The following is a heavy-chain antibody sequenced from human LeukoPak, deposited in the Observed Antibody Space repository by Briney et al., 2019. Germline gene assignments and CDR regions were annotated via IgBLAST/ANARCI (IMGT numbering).Heavy chain of an antibody. D-gene: IGHD3-22*01. J-gene: IGHJ6*02. CDR2: ISCNSGSI. V-gene: IGHV3-9*01. CDR1: GFTFDDYA. Sequence: GGSLRLSCAASGFTFDDYAMHWVRQAPGKGLEWVSCISCNSGSIVYADSVKGRFTISRDNAKNSLYLQMNSLRAEDSALYYCAKEEDYYDSSGYCSGYYYGMDVWGQGTPGTVSS. CDR3: AKEEDYYDSSGYCSGYYYGMDV.